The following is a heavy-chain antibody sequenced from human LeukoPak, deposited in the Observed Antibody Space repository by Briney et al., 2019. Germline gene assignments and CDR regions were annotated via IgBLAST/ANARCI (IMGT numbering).Heavy chain of an antibody. J-gene: IGHJ4*02. CDR2: ISYDGSNK. CDR3: ARDSRSSGSYNFDY. CDR1: GFTFSSYS. V-gene: IGHV3-30*04. D-gene: IGHD1-26*01. Sequence: GSLRLSFAASGFTFSSYSIHWVPPAPGKGLEWVAVISYDGSNKYYADSVKGRFTISRDNSKNTLYLQMNSLRAEDTAVYYCARDSRSSGSYNFDYWGQGTLVTVSS.